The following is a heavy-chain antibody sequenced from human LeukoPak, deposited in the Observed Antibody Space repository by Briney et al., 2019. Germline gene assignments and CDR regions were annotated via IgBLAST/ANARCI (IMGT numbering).Heavy chain of an antibody. CDR1: GFTFTNYE. Sequence: PGGSLRLSCATSGFTFTNYEMNWVRQAPRKGLEWVAYIVVHGTTAYYADPVRGRFTISRDNAKNSLHLQMDSLRVEDTGIYYCARAHSYREGFDNWGQGTLVTVSS. J-gene: IGHJ4*02. V-gene: IGHV3-48*03. D-gene: IGHD3-10*01. CDR3: ARAHSYREGFDN. CDR2: IVVHGTTA.